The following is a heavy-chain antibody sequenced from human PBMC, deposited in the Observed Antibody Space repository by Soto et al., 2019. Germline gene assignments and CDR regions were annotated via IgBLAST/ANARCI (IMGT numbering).Heavy chain of an antibody. D-gene: IGHD6-19*01. CDR3: XXIAVXXXYYFDY. CDR2: IIPIFGTA. J-gene: IGHJ4*02. CDR1: GGTFSXXX. Sequence: QVQLVQSGAEVKKPGSSVKVSCKASGGTFSXXXXXXXXXXXXXXXEWMGGIIPIFGTANYAQKFQGRVTITADEXXXXXXXXXXXXXXXXXXXXXXXXIAVXXXYYFDYWGQGTLVTVSS. V-gene: IGHV1-69*12.